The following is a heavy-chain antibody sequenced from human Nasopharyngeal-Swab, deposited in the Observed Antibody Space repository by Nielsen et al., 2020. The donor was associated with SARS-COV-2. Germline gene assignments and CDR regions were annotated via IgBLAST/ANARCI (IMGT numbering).Heavy chain of an antibody. D-gene: IGHD3-3*01. CDR1: GFTFSDYY. CDR2: ISSSSSYT. Sequence: GESLKISCAASGFTFSDYYMSWIRQAPGKGLEWVSYISSSSSYTNYADSVKGRFTISRDNAKNSLYLQMNSPRAEDTAVYYCARTGGVLRFLEWLPNWFDPWGQGTLVTVSS. CDR3: ARTGGVLRFLEWLPNWFDP. J-gene: IGHJ5*02. V-gene: IGHV3-11*06.